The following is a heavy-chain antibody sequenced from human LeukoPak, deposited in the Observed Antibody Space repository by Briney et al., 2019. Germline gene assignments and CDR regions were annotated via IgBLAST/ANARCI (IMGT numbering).Heavy chain of an antibody. V-gene: IGHV3-30*18. D-gene: IGHD2-2*01. CDR1: GFTFSSSD. J-gene: IGHJ4*02. CDR3: AKDLQGHYALDY. Sequence: GGSLRLSWAASGFTFSSSDLHWVRQAPGKGLEWVAVISYGGSNRYYADSVKGRSTISRDNSKNTLYLQMNSLRTEDTAVYYCAKDLQGHYALDYWGQGTLVTVSS. CDR2: ISYGGSNR.